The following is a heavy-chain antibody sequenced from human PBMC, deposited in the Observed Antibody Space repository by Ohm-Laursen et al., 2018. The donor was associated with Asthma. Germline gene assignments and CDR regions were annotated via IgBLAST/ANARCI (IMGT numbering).Heavy chain of an antibody. D-gene: IGHD3-10*01. Sequence: SDTLSLTCTVSGGSISSYYWSWIRQPPGKGLEWIGYIYYSGSTNYNPSLKSRVTISVDTSKNQFSLKLSSVTAADTAVYYCARALSGFGNWFDPWGQGTLVTVSA. CDR1: GGSISSYY. J-gene: IGHJ5*02. CDR2: IYYSGST. V-gene: IGHV4-59*07. CDR3: ARALSGFGNWFDP.